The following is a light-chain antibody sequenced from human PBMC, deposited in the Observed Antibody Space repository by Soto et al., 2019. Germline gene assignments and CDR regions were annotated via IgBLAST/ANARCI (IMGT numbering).Light chain of an antibody. J-gene: IGLJ2*01. CDR2: GNT. CDR1: SSNTGAGYD. Sequence: QSVLTQPPSVSGAPGQRVTISCTGSSSNTGAGYDVHWYQQVPGTAPKLLIYGNTKRPSGVPDRFCGSKSGTSASLAITGLQAEDEADYYCQSYDGSLSGSVFGGGTKVTVL. V-gene: IGLV1-40*01. CDR3: QSYDGSLSGSV.